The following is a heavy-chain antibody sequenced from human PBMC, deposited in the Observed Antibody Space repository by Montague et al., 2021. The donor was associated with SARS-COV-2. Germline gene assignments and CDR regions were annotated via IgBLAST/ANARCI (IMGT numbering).Heavy chain of an antibody. Sequence: SETLSLTCTVSGGSVNSGTYYWGWIRQPPGKGLVWIAYMYSSGSTNYNPSLKSRVTMSVDTSRNQFSPKLSSVTAADTAVYYCARGGLYCSGGRCSTFDIWGQGTMVIFSS. CDR2: MYSSGST. CDR3: ARGGLYCSGGRCSTFDI. CDR1: GGSVNSGTYY. D-gene: IGHD2-15*01. J-gene: IGHJ3*02. V-gene: IGHV4-61*01.